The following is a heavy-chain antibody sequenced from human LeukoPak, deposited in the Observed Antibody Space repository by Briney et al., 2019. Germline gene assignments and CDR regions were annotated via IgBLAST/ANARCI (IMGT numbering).Heavy chain of an antibody. CDR3: AREAGCSGGSCYSNWFDP. V-gene: IGHV1-2*02. J-gene: IGHJ5*02. CDR2: INPNSGGT. D-gene: IGHD2-15*01. Sequence: EASVKVSCKASGYTFTGYYMHWVRQAPGQGLEWMGWINPNSGGTNYAQKFQGRVTMTRDTSISTAYMELSRLRSDDTAVYYCAREAGCSGGSCYSNWFDPWGQGTLVTVSS. CDR1: GYTFTGYY.